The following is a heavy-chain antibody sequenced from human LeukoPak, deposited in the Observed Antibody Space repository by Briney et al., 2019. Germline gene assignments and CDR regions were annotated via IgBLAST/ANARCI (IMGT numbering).Heavy chain of an antibody. CDR2: INAGNGNT. Sequence: GASVKVSCKASGGTFSSYAISWVRQAPGQGLEWIGWINAGNGNTKYSQKFQGRVTITRDTSASTAYMELSSLRSEDTAVYYCAREVGINWFDPWGQGTLVTVSS. CDR1: GGTFSSYA. J-gene: IGHJ5*02. CDR3: AREVGINWFDP. V-gene: IGHV1-3*01. D-gene: IGHD2-2*01.